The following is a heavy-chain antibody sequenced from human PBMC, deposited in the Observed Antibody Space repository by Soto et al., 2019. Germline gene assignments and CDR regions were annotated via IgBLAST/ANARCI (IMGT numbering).Heavy chain of an antibody. D-gene: IGHD4-4*01. CDR1: GFTFSDSW. V-gene: IGHV3-7*01. Sequence: EVQLVESGGGLVQPGGSLRLSGTASGFTFSDSWMTWVLQAPGKGLEWVARIKPDESEKKYADSVKGRFSISRDNAKNSMYLQMDSLRGEDTAVYYCVRGGSNYASWGQGTLVTVSS. CDR3: VRGGSNYAS. J-gene: IGHJ5*02. CDR2: IKPDESEK.